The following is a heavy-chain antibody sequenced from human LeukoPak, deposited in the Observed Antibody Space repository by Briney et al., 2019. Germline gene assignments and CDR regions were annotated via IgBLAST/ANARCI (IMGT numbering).Heavy chain of an antibody. V-gene: IGHV1-18*01. Sequence: ASVKVSCKASGGTFSSYAISWVRQAPGQGLEWMGWISAYNGNTNYAQKLQGRVTMTTDTSTSTAYMELRSLRSDDTAVYYCAGITMVRGVISHFDYWGQGTLVTVSS. J-gene: IGHJ4*02. CDR2: ISAYNGNT. CDR1: GGTFSSYA. D-gene: IGHD3-10*01. CDR3: AGITMVRGVISHFDY.